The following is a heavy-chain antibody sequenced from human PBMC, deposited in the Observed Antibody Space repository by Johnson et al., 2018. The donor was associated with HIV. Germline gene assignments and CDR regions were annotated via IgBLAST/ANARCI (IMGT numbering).Heavy chain of an antibody. CDR3: TTDPLAVAPYGDDAFDI. CDR2: IKQDGSEK. J-gene: IGHJ3*02. D-gene: IGHD6-19*01. V-gene: IGHV3-7*03. CDR1: GFTVSSNY. Sequence: VQLVESGGGLVQPGGSLRLSCAASGFTVSSNYMNWVRQAPGKGLEWVANIKQDGSEKYYADSVKGRFTISRDNSKNTLYLQMNSLKTEDTAVYYCTTDPLAVAPYGDDAFDIWGQGTMVTVSS.